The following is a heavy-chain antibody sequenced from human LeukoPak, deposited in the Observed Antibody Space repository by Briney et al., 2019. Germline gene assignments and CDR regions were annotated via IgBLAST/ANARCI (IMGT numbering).Heavy chain of an antibody. CDR1: GYTFTSYG. CDR3: ARDASVIWLQFAFDI. D-gene: IGHD5-24*01. CDR2: ISAYNGNT. Sequence: GASVKVSCKASGYTFTSYGISWVRQAPGQGLEWMGWISAYNGNTNYAQKLQGRVTMTTDTSTSTAYMELRSLRSGDTAVYYCARDASVIWLQFAFDIWGQGTMVTVSS. J-gene: IGHJ3*02. V-gene: IGHV1-18*01.